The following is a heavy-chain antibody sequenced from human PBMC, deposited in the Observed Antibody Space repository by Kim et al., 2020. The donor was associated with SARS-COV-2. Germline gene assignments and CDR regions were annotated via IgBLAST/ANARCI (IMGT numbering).Heavy chain of an antibody. CDR3: ATGPITMVRGAPHPLFDY. CDR1: GYTLTELS. Sequence: ASVKVSCKVSGYTLTELSMHWVRQAPGKGLEWMGSFDPEDGETIYAQKFQGRVTMTEDTSTDTAYMELSSLRSEDTAVYYCATGPITMVRGAPHPLFDYWGQGTLVTVSS. V-gene: IGHV1-24*01. D-gene: IGHD3-10*01. J-gene: IGHJ4*02. CDR2: FDPEDGET.